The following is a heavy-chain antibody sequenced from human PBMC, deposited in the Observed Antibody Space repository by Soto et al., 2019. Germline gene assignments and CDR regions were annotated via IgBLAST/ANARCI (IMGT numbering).Heavy chain of an antibody. D-gene: IGHD2-2*01. V-gene: IGHV4-59*01. J-gene: IGHJ5*02. Sequence: SETLSLTCTVSGGSISSYYWSWIRQPPGKGLEWIGYIYYSGSTNYNPSLKSRVTISVDTSKNQFSLKLSSVTAADTAVYYCARSRKVPAAKVGNNWFDPWGQGTLVTVSS. CDR1: GGSISSYY. CDR3: ARSRKVPAAKVGNNWFDP. CDR2: IYYSGST.